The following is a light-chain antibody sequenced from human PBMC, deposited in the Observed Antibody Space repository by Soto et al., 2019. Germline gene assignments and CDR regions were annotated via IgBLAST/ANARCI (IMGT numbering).Light chain of an antibody. CDR1: SSDIGSHDN. CDR2: EVT. J-gene: IGLJ1*01. V-gene: IGLV2-14*01. CDR3: TSYTSNTALV. Sequence: QSAPTQPASVSGSPGQSITISCTGTSSDIGSHDNVSWYQHHPGKAPKLIIYEVTNRPSGVSDRFSGSKSGSTASLTISGLQAEDEADYHCTSYTSNTALVFGPGTKVTVL.